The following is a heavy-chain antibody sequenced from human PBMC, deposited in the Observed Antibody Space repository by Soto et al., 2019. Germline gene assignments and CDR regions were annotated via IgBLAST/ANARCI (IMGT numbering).Heavy chain of an antibody. D-gene: IGHD4-17*01. CDR3: ANHLGDYGEAFDY. CDR1: GFTFSSYA. J-gene: IGHJ4*02. CDR2: ISGSGGST. V-gene: IGHV3-23*01. Sequence: EVQLLESGGGLVQPGGSLRLSCAASGFTFSSYAMSWVRQAPGKGLEWVSAISGSGGSTYYADSVKGRFTISRDNSKNTLYLQMNSLRAEDTAVYYCANHLGDYGEAFDYWGQGTLVTVSS.